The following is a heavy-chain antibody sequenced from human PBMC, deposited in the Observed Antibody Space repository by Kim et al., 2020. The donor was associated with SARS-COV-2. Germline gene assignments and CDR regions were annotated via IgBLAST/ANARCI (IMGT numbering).Heavy chain of an antibody. J-gene: IGHJ4*02. Sequence: GSLRLSCAASGFTVSSNYMSWVRQAPGKGLEWVSVIYSGGTTYYADSVKGRFTISRDNSKNTLSLQMNSLRAEDTAVYYCARASTYTLRLDYWGQGTLVTVSS. D-gene: IGHD2-2*02. CDR1: GFTVSSNY. CDR3: ARASTYTLRLDY. V-gene: IGHV3-53*01. CDR2: IYSGGTT.